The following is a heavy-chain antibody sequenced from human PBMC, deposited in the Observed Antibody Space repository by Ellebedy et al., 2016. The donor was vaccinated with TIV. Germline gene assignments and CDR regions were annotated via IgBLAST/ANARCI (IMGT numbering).Heavy chain of an antibody. CDR1: GGTFSSYG. CDR3: ATDIVATTMGEKVFDY. J-gene: IGHJ4*02. Sequence: ASVKVSXXASGGTFSSYGISWVRQAPGQGLEWMGWMNPNSGNTGYAQKFQGRVTMTEDTSTDTAYMELSSLRSEDTAVYYCATDIVATTMGEKVFDYWGQGTLVTVSS. CDR2: MNPNSGNT. D-gene: IGHD5-12*01. V-gene: IGHV1-8*02.